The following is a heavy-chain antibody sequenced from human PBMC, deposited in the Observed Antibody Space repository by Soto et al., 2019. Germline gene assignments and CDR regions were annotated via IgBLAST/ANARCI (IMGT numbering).Heavy chain of an antibody. CDR2: IYYSGST. CDR1: GCSISSYY. Sequence: XEALSLTCTVAGCSISSYYWSWIRQPPGKGLEWIGYIYYSGSTNYNPSLKSRVTISVDTSKNQFSLKLSSVTAADTAVYYCARGVYSGYDTRWFDHSGQGTLVTVSS. J-gene: IGHJ5*02. D-gene: IGHD5-12*01. CDR3: ARGVYSGYDTRWFDH. V-gene: IGHV4-59*01.